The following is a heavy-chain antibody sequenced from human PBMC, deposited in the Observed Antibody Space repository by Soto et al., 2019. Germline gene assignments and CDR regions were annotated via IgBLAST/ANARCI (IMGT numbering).Heavy chain of an antibody. Sequence: HGESLKISCKGSGYSFTSYWISWVRQMPGKGLEWMGRIDPSDSYTNYSPSFQGHVTISADKSISTAYLQWSSLKASDTAMYYCARVVVVAAAFVYYYYGMDVWGQGTTVTVSS. V-gene: IGHV5-10-1*01. CDR3: ARVVVVAAAFVYYYYGMDV. D-gene: IGHD2-15*01. CDR2: IDPSDSYT. CDR1: GYSFTSYW. J-gene: IGHJ6*02.